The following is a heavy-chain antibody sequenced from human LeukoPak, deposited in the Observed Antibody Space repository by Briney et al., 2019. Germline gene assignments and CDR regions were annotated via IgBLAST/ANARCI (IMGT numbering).Heavy chain of an antibody. V-gene: IGHV1-2*02. Sequence: ASVTVSCKASGYTFTGYYMYWVRQAPGQGLEWMGWINPDSGGTNYAQKFQGRVTMTRDTSISTAYMEVTRLRSDDTAVYYCATQKGLRITTNDAYDIWGQGTIVTVSS. CDR3: ATQKGLRITTNDAYDI. CDR2: INPDSGGT. CDR1: GYTFTGYY. J-gene: IGHJ3*02. D-gene: IGHD3-3*01.